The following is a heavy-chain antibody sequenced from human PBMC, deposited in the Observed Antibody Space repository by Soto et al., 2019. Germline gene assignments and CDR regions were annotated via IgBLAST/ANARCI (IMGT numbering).Heavy chain of an antibody. Sequence: GGSLRLSCAASGFTFSSYWMSWVRQVPGKGLEWVANIKQDGSEKYYVDSVKGRFTISRDNAKNSLYLQMNSLRAEDTAVYYCARSSSWYYYGMDVWGQGTTVTVSS. CDR1: GFTFSSYW. J-gene: IGHJ6*02. D-gene: IGHD6-13*01. V-gene: IGHV3-7*03. CDR2: IKQDGSEK. CDR3: ARSSSWYYYGMDV.